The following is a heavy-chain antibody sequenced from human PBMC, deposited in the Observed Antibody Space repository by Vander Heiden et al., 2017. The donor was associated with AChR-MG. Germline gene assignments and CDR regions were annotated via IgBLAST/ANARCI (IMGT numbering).Heavy chain of an antibody. V-gene: IGHV3-33*01. J-gene: IGHJ3*02. D-gene: IGHD2-2*01. CDR2: IWYDGSNK. Sequence: QVQLVESGGGVVQPGRSLRLSCAASGFPFSSYGMHWVRQAPGKGLEWVAVIWYDGSNKYYADSVKGRFTISRDNSKNTLYLQMNSLRAEDTAVYYCARDPHCSSTSCYGPGAFDIWGQGTMVTVSS. CDR3: ARDPHCSSTSCYGPGAFDI. CDR1: GFPFSSYG.